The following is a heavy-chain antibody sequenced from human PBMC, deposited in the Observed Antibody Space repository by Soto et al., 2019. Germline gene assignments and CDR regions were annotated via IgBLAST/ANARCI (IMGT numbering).Heavy chain of an antibody. CDR2: ISSSSYI. V-gene: IGHV3-21*01. CDR1: GFTFSSYS. Sequence: GGSLRLSCAASGFTFSSYSMNWVRQAPGKGLEWVSSISSSSYIYYADSVKGRFTISRDNAKNSLYLQMNSLRAEDTAVYYCARVSGSYPLNWFDPWGQGTLVTVSS. J-gene: IGHJ5*02. D-gene: IGHD1-26*01. CDR3: ARVSGSYPLNWFDP.